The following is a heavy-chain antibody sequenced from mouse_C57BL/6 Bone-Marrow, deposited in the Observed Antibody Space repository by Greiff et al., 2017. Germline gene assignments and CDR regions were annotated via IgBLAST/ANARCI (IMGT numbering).Heavy chain of an antibody. D-gene: IGHD1-1*01. CDR3: TRGYYYGSSYSSFAY. J-gene: IGHJ3*01. CDR1: GFTFSDAW. Sequence: EVKLQESGGGLVQPGGSMKLSCAASGFTFSDAWMDWVRQSPEKGLEWVAEIRNKANNHATYYAESVKGRFTISRDDSKSSVYLQMNSLRAEDTGIYYCTRGYYYGSSYSSFAYWGQGTLVTVSA. V-gene: IGHV6-6*01. CDR2: IRNKANNHAT.